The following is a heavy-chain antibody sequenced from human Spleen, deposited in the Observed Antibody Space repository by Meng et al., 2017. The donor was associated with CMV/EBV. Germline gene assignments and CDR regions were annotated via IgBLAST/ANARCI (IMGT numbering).Heavy chain of an antibody. CDR1: GYSFTTYY. Sequence: ASVKVSCKASGYSFTTYYIHWVRQDPGQGLEWMGIINPNGYGATYSQRFQGRVTMASDTSTITIYMELSSLRSEDTAVYNCSRAQVGSRAYFDHWGQGTVVTVS. J-gene: IGHJ4*02. CDR2: INPNGYGA. D-gene: IGHD3-10*01. CDR3: SRAQVGSRAYFDH. V-gene: IGHV1-46*01.